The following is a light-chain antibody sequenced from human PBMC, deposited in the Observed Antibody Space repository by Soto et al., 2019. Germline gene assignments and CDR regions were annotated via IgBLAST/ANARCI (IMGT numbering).Light chain of an antibody. CDR1: QSISSW. V-gene: IGKV1-5*03. CDR2: KAS. CDR3: QQYNSYPPT. J-gene: IGKJ4*01. Sequence: DIQMTQSPSTLPASVGDRVTITCRASQSISSWLAWYQQKPGKAPKLLIYKASSLESGVPSRFSGSGSGTEFTLTISSLQPDDFATYYCQQYNSYPPTFGGGTKVDIK.